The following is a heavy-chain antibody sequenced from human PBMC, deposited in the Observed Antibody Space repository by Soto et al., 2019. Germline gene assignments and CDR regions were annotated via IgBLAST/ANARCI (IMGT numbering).Heavy chain of an antibody. D-gene: IGHD2-21*02. Sequence: PSVKVCCKASGGTVSSYAISWVRQAPGQGLEWMGGIIPIFGTANYAQKFQGRGTITADESTSTAYMELSSLRSEDTAVYYCARGTRDVVVTAILPYYYYGLDVWGQGTTVTVSS. CDR2: IIPIFGTA. CDR3: ARGTRDVVVTAILPYYYYGLDV. V-gene: IGHV1-69*13. CDR1: GGTVSSYA. J-gene: IGHJ6*02.